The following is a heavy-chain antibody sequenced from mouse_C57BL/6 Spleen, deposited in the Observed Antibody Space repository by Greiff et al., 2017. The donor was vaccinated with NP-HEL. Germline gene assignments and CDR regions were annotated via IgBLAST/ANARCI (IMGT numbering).Heavy chain of an antibody. J-gene: IGHJ3*01. CDR3: ARYHYGSSAWFAY. D-gene: IGHD1-1*01. V-gene: IGHV1-55*01. CDR1: GYTFTSYW. CDR2: IYPGSGST. Sequence: VQLQQSGAELVKPGASVKMSCKASGYTFTSYWITWVKQRPGQGLEWIGDIYPGSGSTNYNEKFKSKATLTVDTSSSTAYMQLSSLTSEDSAVYYCARYHYGSSAWFAYWGQGTLVTVSA.